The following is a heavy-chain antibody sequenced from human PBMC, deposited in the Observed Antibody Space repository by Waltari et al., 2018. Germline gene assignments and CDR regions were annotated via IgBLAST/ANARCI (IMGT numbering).Heavy chain of an antibody. D-gene: IGHD3-22*01. Sequence: EVYLVESGGALVQPGPSLRLSCAASGFNFETYTMHWVRQAPGMGLEWVAGISWNRASIAYADSVRGRFTISRDNAKKSVSLHMDSLRPEDTALYFCVGNVASSGDYGYSDHWGQGTLVTVSS. CDR1: GFNFETYT. CDR2: ISWNRASI. CDR3: VGNVASSGDYGYSDH. J-gene: IGHJ4*02. V-gene: IGHV3-9*01.